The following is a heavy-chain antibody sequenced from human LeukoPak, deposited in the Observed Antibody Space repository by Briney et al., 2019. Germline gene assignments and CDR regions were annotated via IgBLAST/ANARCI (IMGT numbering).Heavy chain of an antibody. CDR2: ISGSGGST. CDR3: ARWSNYNFWSGYSNFDY. J-gene: IGHJ4*02. V-gene: IGHV3-23*01. Sequence: GGSLRLSCAASGFTFSSYAMSWVRQAPGKGLEWVSAISGSGGSTYYADSVKGRFTISRDNSKNTLYLQMNSLRAEDTAVYYCARWSNYNFWSGYSNFDYWGQGTLVTVSS. CDR1: GFTFSSYA. D-gene: IGHD3-3*01.